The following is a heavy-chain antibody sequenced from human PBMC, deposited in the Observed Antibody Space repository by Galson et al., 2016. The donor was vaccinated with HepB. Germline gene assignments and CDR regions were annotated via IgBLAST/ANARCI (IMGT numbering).Heavy chain of an antibody. CDR3: ARSSIATRSFDY. Sequence: SETLSLTCTVSTDPISGYYWIWVRQPPGRGLEWIGDIYYIGSVNYNPPLKGRVAISIDTSKKQFSLQVTSVTAADTAVYFCARSSIATRSFDYWSQGTLVTVS. CDR1: TDPISGYY. J-gene: IGHJ4*02. D-gene: IGHD6-6*01. CDR2: IYYIGSV. V-gene: IGHV4-59*12.